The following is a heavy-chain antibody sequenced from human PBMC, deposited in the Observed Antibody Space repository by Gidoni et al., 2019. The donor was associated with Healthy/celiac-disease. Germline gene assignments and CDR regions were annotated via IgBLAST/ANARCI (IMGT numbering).Heavy chain of an antibody. CDR1: GFSLSNARMG. Sequence: QVTLKESGPVLVKPTETLTLTCTVSGFSLSNARMGVSWIRQPPVKALEWLAHIFSNDEKSYSTSLKSRLTISKDTSKSQVVLTMTNMDPVDTATYYCARIQWPLVRGVYYYYGMDVWGQGTTVTVSS. CDR2: IFSNDEK. D-gene: IGHD3-10*01. J-gene: IGHJ6*02. V-gene: IGHV2-26*01. CDR3: ARIQWPLVRGVYYYYGMDV.